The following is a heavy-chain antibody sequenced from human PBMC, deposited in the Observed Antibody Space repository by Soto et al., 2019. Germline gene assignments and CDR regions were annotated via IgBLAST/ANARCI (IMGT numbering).Heavy chain of an antibody. CDR2: IIPIFGTA. D-gene: IGHD4-4*01. CDR3: ASTDYSIRARPPYYYYGMDV. CDR1: GGTFSSYA. J-gene: IGHJ6*04. V-gene: IGHV1-69*01. Sequence: QVQLVQSGAEVKKPGSSVKVSCKASGGTFSSYAISWVRQAPGQGLEWMGGIIPIFGTANYAQKFQGRVTITAGESPRTAYMELSSRRSEDTAVYYCASTDYSIRARPPYYYYGMDVWGKGSTVTVSS.